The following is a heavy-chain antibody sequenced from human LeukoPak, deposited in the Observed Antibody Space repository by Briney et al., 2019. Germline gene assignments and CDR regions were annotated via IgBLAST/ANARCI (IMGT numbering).Heavy chain of an antibody. J-gene: IGHJ4*02. CDR2: IKSKTDGGTT. D-gene: IGHD6-19*01. CDR3: TTGEYSSGWASFDY. CDR1: GFTFSNAW. V-gene: IGHV3-15*01. Sequence: PGGSLRLSCAASGFTFSNAWMSWVRQAPGKGLEWVGRIKSKTDGGTTDYAAPVKGRFTISRDDSKNTLYLRMNSLKTEDTAVYYCTTGEYSSGWASFDYWGQGTLVTVSS.